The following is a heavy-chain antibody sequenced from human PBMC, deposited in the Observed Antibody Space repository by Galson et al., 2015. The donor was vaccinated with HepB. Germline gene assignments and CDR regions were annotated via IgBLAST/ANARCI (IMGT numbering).Heavy chain of an antibody. CDR1: GYTFTSYA. Sequence: SVKVSCKASGYTFTSYAMNWVRQAPGQGLEWMGWINTNTGNPTYAQGFTGRFVFSLDTSVSTAYLQISSLKAEDTAVYYCARDVYQYSSSWYGFVYYYYGMDVWGQGTTVTVSS. D-gene: IGHD6-13*01. CDR2: INTNTGNP. J-gene: IGHJ6*02. CDR3: ARDVYQYSSSWYGFVYYYYGMDV. V-gene: IGHV7-4-1*02.